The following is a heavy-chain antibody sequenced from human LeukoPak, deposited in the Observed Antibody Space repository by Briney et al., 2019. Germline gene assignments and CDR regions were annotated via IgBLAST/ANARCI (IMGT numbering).Heavy chain of an antibody. J-gene: IGHJ4*02. Sequence: SETLSLTCTVSGGSISSYYWSWIRQPPGKGLEWIGYIYYSGSTNYNPSLKSRVTISVDTSKNQFSLKLSSVTAADTAVYYCARDMYSSGWYNDYWGQGTLVTVSS. V-gene: IGHV4-59*01. D-gene: IGHD6-19*01. CDR2: IYYSGST. CDR3: ARDMYSSGWYNDY. CDR1: GGSISSYY.